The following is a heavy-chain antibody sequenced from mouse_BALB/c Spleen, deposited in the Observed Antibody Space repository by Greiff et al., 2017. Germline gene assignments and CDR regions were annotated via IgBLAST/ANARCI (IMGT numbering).Heavy chain of an antibody. CDR3: AIEDYCGSSYLAWFAY. Sequence: EVHLVESGGGLVKPGGSLKLSCAASGFTFSSYAMSWVRQTPEKRLEWVASISSGGSTYYPDSVMGRFTIPRDNARNILYLQMSRLRSEDTAMYYFAIEDYCGSSYLAWFAYWGQGTLVTVSA. CDR2: ISSGGST. D-gene: IGHD1-1*01. V-gene: IGHV5-6-5*01. J-gene: IGHJ3*01. CDR1: GFTFSSYA.